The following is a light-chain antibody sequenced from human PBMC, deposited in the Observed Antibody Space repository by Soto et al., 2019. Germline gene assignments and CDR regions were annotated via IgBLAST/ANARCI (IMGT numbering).Light chain of an antibody. J-gene: IGLJ3*02. Sequence: QAVVTQPASASGSPGQSVTISCTGTSSDVGAYNYVSWYQQHAGKAPKLVIYEVTKRPSGVPDRFSGSKSANTASLTVSGLQAEDEADYYCSSFASSNTWVFGGGTKLTVL. CDR1: SSDVGAYNY. CDR2: EVT. V-gene: IGLV2-8*01. CDR3: SSFASSNTWV.